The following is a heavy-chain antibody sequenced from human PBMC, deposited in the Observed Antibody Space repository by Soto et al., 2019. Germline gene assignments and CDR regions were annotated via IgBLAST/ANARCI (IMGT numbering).Heavy chain of an antibody. CDR1: GGSISSYY. CDR3: VRENNGGPEF. V-gene: IGHV4-59*01. J-gene: IGHJ4*02. Sequence: PSETLSLTCTVSGGSISSYYWSWIRQPPGKGLEWIGYIYYSGSTNYNPSLKSRVTISVDTSKNQFSLKLSSVTAADTAIYYCVRENNGGPEFWGQGTMVTVSS. CDR2: IYYSGST. D-gene: IGHD1-20*01.